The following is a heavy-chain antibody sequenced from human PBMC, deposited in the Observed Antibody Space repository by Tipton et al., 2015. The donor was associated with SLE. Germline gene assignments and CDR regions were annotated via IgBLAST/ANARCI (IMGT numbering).Heavy chain of an antibody. Sequence: TLSLTCTVSGVSISRSSYYWGWIRQSPGQGLEWLGNVFYSGTTYYNPSLKSRIFISVDTSINQFSLNLSSVTAADTAVYYCARDRSAYYPYWYFDLWGRGTLVTVSS. J-gene: IGHJ2*01. CDR3: ARDRSAYYPYWYFDL. CDR1: GVSISRSSYY. V-gene: IGHV4-39*07. D-gene: IGHD3-3*01. CDR2: VFYSGTT.